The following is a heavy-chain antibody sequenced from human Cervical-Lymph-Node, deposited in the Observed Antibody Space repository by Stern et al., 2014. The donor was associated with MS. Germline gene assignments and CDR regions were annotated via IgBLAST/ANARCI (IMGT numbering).Heavy chain of an antibody. J-gene: IGHJ6*02. CDR2: ISAYNGNT. CDR1: GYTFTNYG. D-gene: IGHD3-3*01. Sequence: VQLVESGAEVKKPGASVKVSCKASGYTFTNYGISWVRQAPGQGLEWMGWISAYNGNTNYAQKLQGRVTMTTDTSTSTAYMELRSLRSDDTAVYYCARAGLRFLEWPIHYYGMDVWGQGTTVTVSS. V-gene: IGHV1-18*01. CDR3: ARAGLRFLEWPIHYYGMDV.